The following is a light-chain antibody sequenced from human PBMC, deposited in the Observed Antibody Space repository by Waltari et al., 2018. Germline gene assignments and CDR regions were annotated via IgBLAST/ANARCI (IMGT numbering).Light chain of an antibody. J-gene: IGKJ3*01. CDR3: QQYGSSLLT. CDR2: GAS. Sequence: EVVLTQSPGTLSVSPGERANLSCRASQSVSSNYLAWYQQKPGQAPRLLIYGASSRATGIPDRFSGSGSGTDFTLTISRLEPEDFAVYYCQQYGSSLLTFGPGTKVDIK. CDR1: QSVSSNY. V-gene: IGKV3-20*01.